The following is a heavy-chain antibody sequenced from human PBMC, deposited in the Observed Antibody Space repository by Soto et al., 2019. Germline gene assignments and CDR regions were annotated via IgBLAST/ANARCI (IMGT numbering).Heavy chain of an antibody. D-gene: IGHD5-18*01. J-gene: IGHJ6*02. CDR2: IIPIFGTA. V-gene: IGHV1-69*12. CDR3: ATQGLPNYPFSGMDV. CDR1: GGTFSSYA. Sequence: QVQLVQSGAEVKKPGSSVKVSCKASGGTFSSYAISWVRQAPGQGLEWMGGIIPIFGTAHYAQKFQGRVTITADESTRPAYMTLSSLRSEDTAVYYCATQGLPNYPFSGMDVWGQGTTVSVSS.